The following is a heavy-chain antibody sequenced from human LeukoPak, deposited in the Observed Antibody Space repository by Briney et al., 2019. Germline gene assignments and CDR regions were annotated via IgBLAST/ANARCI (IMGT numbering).Heavy chain of an antibody. D-gene: IGHD1-26*01. CDR3: ARDLPLSGSYSYWYFDL. J-gene: IGHJ2*01. V-gene: IGHV1-3*01. Sequence: ASVKVSCKASGYTFTSYAMHWVRQAPGQRLEWMGWINAGNGNTKYSQKFQGRVTITRDTSASTAYMGLSSLRSEDTAVYYCARDLPLSGSYSYWYFDLWGRGTLVTVSS. CDR1: GYTFTSYA. CDR2: INAGNGNT.